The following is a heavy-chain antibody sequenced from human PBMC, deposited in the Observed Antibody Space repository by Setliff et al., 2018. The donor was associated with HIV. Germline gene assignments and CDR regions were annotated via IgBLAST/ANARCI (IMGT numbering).Heavy chain of an antibody. Sequence: GESLKISCAVSGFTFSSYTMDWVRQAPGKGLEWVALIYYDGSTEYYADSVKGRFTISRDNSKNTLYLQMNSLRVEDTAVYYCAKERYIYGALNYFDYWVPETLLVTVSS. CDR2: IYYDGSTE. V-gene: IGHV3-33*06. J-gene: IGHJ4*03. D-gene: IGHD5-18*01. CDR1: GFTFSSYT. CDR3: AKERYIYGALNYFDY.